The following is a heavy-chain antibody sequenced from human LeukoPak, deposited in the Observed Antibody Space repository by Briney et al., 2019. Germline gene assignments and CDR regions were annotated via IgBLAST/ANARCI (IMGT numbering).Heavy chain of an antibody. CDR3: ASNTKYYEGSGHYVFDF. J-gene: IGHJ4*02. D-gene: IGHD3-22*01. CDR1: GGTFSTYA. V-gene: IGHV1-69*13. CDR2: IIPILGTA. Sequence: ASLKVSCKASGGTFSTYAISWVRQAPGHGVEWMGGIIPILGTAKYPQRLQGRVTITADEITSTAYMELSSVTSEDTAVYYCASNTKYYEGSGHYVFDFWGQGTLVSVSS.